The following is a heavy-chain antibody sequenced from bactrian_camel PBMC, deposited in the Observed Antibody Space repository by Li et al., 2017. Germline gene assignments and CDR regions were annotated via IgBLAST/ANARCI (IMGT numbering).Heavy chain of an antibody. V-gene: IGHV3S9*01. CDR2: IDRDGTS. D-gene: IGHD6*01. CDR1: GYIHSRHC. Sequence: HVQLVESGGGSVQSGGSLRLSCAAAGYIHSRHCMAWFRQAPGEGRVGVAGIDRDGTSWYPDSVKGRFAMSRDNDKNTVYLQMNSLKPEDTAMYYCAADLRVGGSCSRPDSYRYRGQGTQVTVS. CDR3: AADLRVGGSCSRPDSYRY. J-gene: IGHJ4*01.